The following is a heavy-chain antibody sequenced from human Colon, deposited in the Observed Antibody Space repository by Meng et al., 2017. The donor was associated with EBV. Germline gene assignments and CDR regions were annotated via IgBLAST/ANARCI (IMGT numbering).Heavy chain of an antibody. CDR1: VGSLDNSDYF. CDR2: VRYSGTA. CDR3: ARHVYGDSYGF. Sequence: GSGPGRGNPSEPLSLTCTVLVGSLDNSDYFWDWIRQPPGKGLEWIGSVRYSGTAYYNPSLTSRVTISVDTSKNQFSLNLSSLTAADTAVYYCARHVYGDSYGFWGQGTLVTVSS. V-gene: IGHV4-39*01. D-gene: IGHD4-17*01. J-gene: IGHJ4*02.